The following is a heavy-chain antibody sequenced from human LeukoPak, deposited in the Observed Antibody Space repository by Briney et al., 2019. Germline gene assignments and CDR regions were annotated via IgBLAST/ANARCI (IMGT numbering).Heavy chain of an antibody. CDR2: FYTSGST. CDR1: GGSFSGYY. Sequence: PSETLSLTCAVYGGSFSGYYWSWIRQPAGKGLEWIGRFYTSGSTNYNPSLSSRVTMSVDTSKNQFSLKLSSVTGADTAVYYCARDPATVTTYFDYWGQGTLVTVSS. D-gene: IGHD4-17*01. CDR3: ARDPATVTTYFDY. V-gene: IGHV4-4*07. J-gene: IGHJ4*02.